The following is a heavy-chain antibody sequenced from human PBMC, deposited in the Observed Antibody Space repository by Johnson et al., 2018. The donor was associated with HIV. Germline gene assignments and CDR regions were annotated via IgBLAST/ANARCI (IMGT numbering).Heavy chain of an antibody. CDR2: ISSSGSTI. CDR3: ATRDPTDRPCVFYI. V-gene: IGHV3-11*01. J-gene: IGHJ3*02. CDR1: GFSFSDYY. Sequence: QVQLVESGGGLVKPGGSLRLSCAASGFSFSDYYMSWIRQAPGKGLEWVSYISSSGSTIYYADSVKGRFSISRDNAKNSLFLQLNSLRAEDMAVYYCATRDPTDRPCVFYIWGQGTMVTVSS.